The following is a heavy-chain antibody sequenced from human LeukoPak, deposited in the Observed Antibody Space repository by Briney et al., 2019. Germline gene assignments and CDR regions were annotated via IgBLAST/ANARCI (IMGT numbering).Heavy chain of an antibody. J-gene: IGHJ6*04. D-gene: IGHD2-2*01. CDR1: GYSFTSYW. Sequence: GESLKISRKGSGYSFTSYWISWVRQMPGEGLEWMGRIDPSDSYTNYSPSFQGHVTISADKSISTAYLQWSSLKASDTAMYYCARRVGTSSPGGCYGMDVWGKGTTVTVSS. V-gene: IGHV5-10-1*01. CDR3: ARRVGTSSPGGCYGMDV. CDR2: IDPSDSYT.